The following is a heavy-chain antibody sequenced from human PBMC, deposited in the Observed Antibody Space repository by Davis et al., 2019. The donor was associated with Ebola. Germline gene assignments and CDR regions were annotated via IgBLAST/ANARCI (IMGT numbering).Heavy chain of an antibody. J-gene: IGHJ1*01. Sequence: PSETLSLTCTVSGGSISSYYWSWIRQPAGKGLEWIGHIYTSGSTNYNPSLKSRVTMSVDTSKNQFSLKLTSVTAADTAVYYCAREGRSSSSGYWGQGTLVTVSS. D-gene: IGHD6-6*01. CDR2: IYTSGST. CDR3: AREGRSSSSGY. CDR1: GGSISSYY. V-gene: IGHV4-4*07.